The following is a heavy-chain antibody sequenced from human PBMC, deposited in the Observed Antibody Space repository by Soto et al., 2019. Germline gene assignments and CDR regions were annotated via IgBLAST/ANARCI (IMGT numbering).Heavy chain of an antibody. Sequence: XATLSLTCTVSCGSFSSTDYYWSCNRQPPGKGLEWIGYIYYSGSTNYNPSLSSRVTMSVDTSKSQFSLNLSSVTATDTAFYYPARVRRIPRYFDSCGQRALVTVYS. CDR2: IYYSGST. CDR1: CGSFSSTDYY. CDR3: ARVRRIPRYFDS. J-gene: IGHJ4*02. V-gene: IGHV4-61*08.